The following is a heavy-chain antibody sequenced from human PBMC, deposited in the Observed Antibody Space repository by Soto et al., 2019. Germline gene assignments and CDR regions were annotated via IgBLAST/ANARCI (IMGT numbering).Heavy chain of an antibody. D-gene: IGHD4-17*01. J-gene: IGHJ5*02. Sequence: GGSLRLSCEASGFNFNNYWMHWVRQDPGKGLVWVSRINGDGSDIKYADSVKGRFTISRDNAKNTVYLQMNSLRAEDTAVYYCVRGQTTGDWFDAWGQGTLVTVSS. V-gene: IGHV3-74*03. CDR3: VRGQTTGDWFDA. CDR2: INGDGSDI. CDR1: GFNFNNYW.